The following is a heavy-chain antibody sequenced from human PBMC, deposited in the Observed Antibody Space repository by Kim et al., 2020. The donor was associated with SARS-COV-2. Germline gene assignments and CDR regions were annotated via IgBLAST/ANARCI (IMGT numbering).Heavy chain of an antibody. D-gene: IGHD6-13*01. CDR2: ISGSGGST. Sequence: GGSLRLSCAASGFTFSSYAMSWVRQAPGKGLEWVSAISGSGGSTYYADSVKGRFTISRDNSKNTLYLQMNSLRAEDTAVYYCAKPRGRVAAAPDYGMDVWGQGTTVTVSS. CDR3: AKPRGRVAAAPDYGMDV. V-gene: IGHV3-23*01. CDR1: GFTFSSYA. J-gene: IGHJ6*02.